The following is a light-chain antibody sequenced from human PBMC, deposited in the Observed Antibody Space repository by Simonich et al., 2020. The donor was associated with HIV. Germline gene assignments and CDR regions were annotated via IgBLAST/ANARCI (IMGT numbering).Light chain of an antibody. J-gene: IGLJ1*01. Sequence: QSALTQPASVSGSPGQSITISCTGTSRDVGNYNIVSWYQQHPGKAPKPLIYEGSKRPSGVSNRFPGSKSGNTASLTISGLQAEDEDDYYCCSYAGSYTYVFGTGTKVTVL. CDR1: SRDVGNYNI. CDR2: EGS. CDR3: CSYAGSYTYV. V-gene: IGLV2-23*01.